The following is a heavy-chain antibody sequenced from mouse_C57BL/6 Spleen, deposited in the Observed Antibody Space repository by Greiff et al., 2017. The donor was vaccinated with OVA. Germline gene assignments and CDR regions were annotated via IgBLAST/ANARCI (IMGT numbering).Heavy chain of an antibody. V-gene: IGHV3-6*01. D-gene: IGHD1-1*01. CDR3: ARDHYGPFAY. CDR2: ISSDGRH. CDR1: GYSITSGYY. J-gene: IGHJ3*01. Sequence: EVQLQESGPGLVKPSQSLSLTCSVTGYSITSGYYWTWIRQFPGNKLEWMDYISSDGRHNYNPSLTNRITITRDTSKYQLFMKLKSETTEDTSTYSCARDHYGPFAYWGQGTLVTVSA.